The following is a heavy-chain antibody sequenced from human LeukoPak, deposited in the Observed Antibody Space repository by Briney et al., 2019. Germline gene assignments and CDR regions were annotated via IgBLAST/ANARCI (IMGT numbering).Heavy chain of an antibody. J-gene: IGHJ3*02. V-gene: IGHV4-39*01. D-gene: IGHD6-13*01. CDR2: IYYSGTT. CDR3: ARVVGALAAASHRRLDAFDI. Sequence: SETLSLTCTVSGGSFSSSDNYWGWIRQPPGKGLEWIASIYYSGTTYYNPSLKSRVTMSVDTSKNQFSLKLSSVTAADAALYYCARVVGALAAASHRRLDAFDIWGQGTMVTVSS. CDR1: GGSFSSSDNY.